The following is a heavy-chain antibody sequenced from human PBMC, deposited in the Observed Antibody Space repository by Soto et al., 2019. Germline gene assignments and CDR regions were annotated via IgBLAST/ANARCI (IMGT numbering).Heavy chain of an antibody. J-gene: IGHJ4*02. CDR3: ARGAYCSGGSCYSPTVTTFVDY. CDR1: GGTFSSYA. CDR2: IIPIFGTA. V-gene: IGHV1-69*01. Sequence: QVQLVQSGAEVKKPGSSVKVSCKASGGTFSSYAISWVRQAPGQGLEWMGGIIPIFGTANYAQKFQGRVTITADESTSTAYMELSSLRSEDTAVYYCARGAYCSGGSCYSPTVTTFVDYWGQGTLVTVSS. D-gene: IGHD2-15*01.